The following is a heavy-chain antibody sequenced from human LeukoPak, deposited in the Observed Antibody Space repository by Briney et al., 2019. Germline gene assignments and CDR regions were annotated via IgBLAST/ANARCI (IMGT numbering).Heavy chain of an antibody. CDR2: ISYDGSNK. Sequence: GRSLRLSCAASVFTFSSYGMHWVRQAPAKGLEWVAVISYDGSNKYYADSVKGRFTISRDNSKNTLYLQMNSLRAEDTVVYYCAKDPYCSSTSCSDYWGQGTLVTVSA. D-gene: IGHD2-2*01. V-gene: IGHV3-30*18. CDR3: AKDPYCSSTSCSDY. CDR1: VFTFSSYG. J-gene: IGHJ4*02.